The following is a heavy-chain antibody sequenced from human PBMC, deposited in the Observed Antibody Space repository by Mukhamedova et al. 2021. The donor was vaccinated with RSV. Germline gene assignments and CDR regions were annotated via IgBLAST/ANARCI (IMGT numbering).Heavy chain of an antibody. Sequence: SSFTSYADSVRGRFTISRDNAKNSLYLQMNSLRADDTAMYYCVPGFRGPGALNFTYWGQGTLVTVPP. CDR2: SSFT. J-gene: IGHJ4*02. CDR3: VPGFRGPGALNFTY. V-gene: IGHV3-11*03. D-gene: IGHD4-17*01.